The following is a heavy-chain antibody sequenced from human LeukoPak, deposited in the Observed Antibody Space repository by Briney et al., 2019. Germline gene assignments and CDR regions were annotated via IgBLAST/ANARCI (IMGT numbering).Heavy chain of an antibody. V-gene: IGHV3-49*04. J-gene: IGHJ3*02. Sequence: GRSLRLSCTASGFTFGDYAMSWVRQAPGKGLEWVGFIRSKAYGGTTEYAASVKGRFTISRDDSKSIAYLQMNSLKTEDTAVYYCTRDSSGPDAFDIWGQGTMVIVSS. CDR3: TRDSSGPDAFDI. D-gene: IGHD6-19*01. CDR2: IRSKAYGGTT. CDR1: GFTFGDYA.